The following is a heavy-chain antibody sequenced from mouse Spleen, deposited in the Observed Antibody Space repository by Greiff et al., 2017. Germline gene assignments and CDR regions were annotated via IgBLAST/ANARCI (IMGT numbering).Heavy chain of an antibody. D-gene: IGHD1-1*01. V-gene: IGHV5-16*01. Sequence: EVKLMESEGGLVQPGSSMKLSCTASGFTFSDYYMAWVRQVPEKGLEWVANINYDGSSTYYLDSLKSRFIISRDNAKNILYLQMSSLKSEDTATYYCAREATVVANYAMDYWGQGTSVTVSS. CDR1: GFTFSDYY. J-gene: IGHJ4*01. CDR3: AREATVVANYAMDY. CDR2: INYDGSST.